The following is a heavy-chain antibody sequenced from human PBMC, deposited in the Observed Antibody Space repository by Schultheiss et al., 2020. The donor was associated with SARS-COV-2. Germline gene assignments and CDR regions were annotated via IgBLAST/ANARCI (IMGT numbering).Heavy chain of an antibody. CDR3: ARAREGAFDI. Sequence: SETLSLTCTVSGGSISSSSYYWGWIRQPPGKGLEWIGEIYHSGSTNYNPSLKSRVTISVDKSKNQFSLKLSSVTAADTAVYYCARAREGAFDIWGQGTMVTVSS. J-gene: IGHJ3*02. CDR2: IYHSGST. CDR1: GGSISSSSYY. V-gene: IGHV4-39*07.